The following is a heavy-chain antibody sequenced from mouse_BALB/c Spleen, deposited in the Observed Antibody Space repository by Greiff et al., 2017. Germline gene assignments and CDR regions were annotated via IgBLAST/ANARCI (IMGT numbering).Heavy chain of an antibody. CDR3: TRSYRYYFDY. CDR2: INPSNGGT. D-gene: IGHD2-12*01. Sequence: VQLQQSGAELVKPGASVKLSCKASGYTFTSYYMYWVKQRPGQGLEWIGEINPSNGGTNFNEKFKSKATLTVDKSSSTAYMQLSSLTSEDSAVYYCTRSYRYYFDYWGQGTTLTVSS. J-gene: IGHJ2*01. V-gene: IGHV1S81*02. CDR1: GYTFTSYY.